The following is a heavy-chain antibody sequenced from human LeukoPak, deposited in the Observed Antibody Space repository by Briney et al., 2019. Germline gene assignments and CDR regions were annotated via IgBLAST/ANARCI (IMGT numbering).Heavy chain of an antibody. Sequence: ASVKVSCKASGGTFSSYAISWVRQAPGQGLEWMGGIIPIFGTANYAQKFQGRVTITADKSTSTACMELSSLRSEDTAVYYCARGGHSDAFDIWGQGTMVTVSS. CDR1: GGTFSSYA. J-gene: IGHJ3*02. V-gene: IGHV1-69*06. CDR2: IIPIFGTA. CDR3: ARGGHSDAFDI.